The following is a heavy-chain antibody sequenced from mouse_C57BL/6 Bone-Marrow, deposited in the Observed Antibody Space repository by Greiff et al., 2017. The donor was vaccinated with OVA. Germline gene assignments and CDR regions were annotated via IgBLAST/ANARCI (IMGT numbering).Heavy chain of an antibody. CDR1: GYTFTDYY. CDR2: IFPGSGST. J-gene: IGHJ1*03. V-gene: IGHV1-75*01. CDR3: AIYYYGSSYVDWYFDV. Sequence: VQRVESGPELVKPGASVKISCKASGYTFTDYYINWVKQRPGQGLEWIGWIFPGSGSTYYNEKFKGKATLTVDKSSSTAYMLLSSLTSEDSAVYFCAIYYYGSSYVDWYFDVWGTGTTVTVSS. D-gene: IGHD1-1*01.